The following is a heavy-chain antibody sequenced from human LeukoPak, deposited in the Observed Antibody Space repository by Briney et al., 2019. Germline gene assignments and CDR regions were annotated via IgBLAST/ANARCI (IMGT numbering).Heavy chain of an antibody. Sequence: GSLRLSCAASGFTFSSYWMSWVRQAPGKGLEWVSTINGDGTRTYYSVSSNGRFIISRDNSMNTLYLQMNGLRAEDTAVYYCARDQGGYSTDFNFWGQGTLVTVSS. D-gene: IGHD5-12*01. V-gene: IGHV3-23*01. J-gene: IGHJ4*02. CDR3: ARDQGGYSTDFNF. CDR1: GFTFSSYW. CDR2: INGDGTRT.